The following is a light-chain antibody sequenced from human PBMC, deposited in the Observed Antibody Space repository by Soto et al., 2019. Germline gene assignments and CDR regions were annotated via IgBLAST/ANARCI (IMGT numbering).Light chain of an antibody. CDR1: QSVSSN. CDR2: RAS. CDR3: QQYNNWPLT. Sequence: EIEMTQSPATLSVSPGERASLSCRASQSVSSNLAWYQQKPGQPPRLLIYRASTGATGIPARFSGSGSGTEFTLTISSLQSEDFAVYYCQQYNNWPLTFGGGTKVDIK. J-gene: IGKJ4*01. V-gene: IGKV3-15*01.